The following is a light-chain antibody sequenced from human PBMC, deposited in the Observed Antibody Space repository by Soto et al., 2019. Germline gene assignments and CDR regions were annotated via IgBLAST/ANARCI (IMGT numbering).Light chain of an antibody. Sequence: SALTQPASVSGSPGQSITISCTGTSSDVGGYNYASWYQQHPGKAPKLMIYEVSNRPSGVSNRFSGSKSGNTASLTISGLQAEDEADYYCRSYTSSSTYVFGTGTKVTVL. CDR3: RSYTSSSTYV. J-gene: IGLJ1*01. CDR1: SSDVGGYNY. V-gene: IGLV2-14*01. CDR2: EVS.